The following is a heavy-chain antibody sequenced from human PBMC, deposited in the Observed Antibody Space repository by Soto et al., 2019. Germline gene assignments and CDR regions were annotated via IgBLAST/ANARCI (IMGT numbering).Heavy chain of an antibody. CDR1: GFTFSSYG. Sequence: GGSLRLSCAASGFTFSSYGMHWVRQAPGKGLEWVAVIWYDGSNKYYADSVKGRFTISRDNSKNTLYLQMNSLRAEDTAVYYCARDGAADGSGSYTVDPWGQGTLVTVSS. D-gene: IGHD3-10*01. J-gene: IGHJ5*02. V-gene: IGHV3-33*01. CDR3: ARDGAADGSGSYTVDP. CDR2: IWYDGSNK.